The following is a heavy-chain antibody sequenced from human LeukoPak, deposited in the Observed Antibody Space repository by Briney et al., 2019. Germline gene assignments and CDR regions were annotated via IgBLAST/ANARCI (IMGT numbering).Heavy chain of an antibody. CDR2: MNPNIANT. J-gene: IGHJ4*02. D-gene: IGHD5-24*01. Sequence: GASVKVSCKASGYTFTSYDINWVRQATGQGLEWMGWMNPNIANTGYAQKFQGRVTLTRNTSISTAYMELSGLRSDDTAVYYCARAPVSTVEMATIGPDFDYWGQGTLVTVSS. CDR3: ARAPVSTVEMATIGPDFDY. V-gene: IGHV1-8*03. CDR1: GYTFTSYD.